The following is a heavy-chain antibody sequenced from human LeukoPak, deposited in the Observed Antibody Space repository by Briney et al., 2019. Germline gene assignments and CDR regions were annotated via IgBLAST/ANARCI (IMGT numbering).Heavy chain of an antibody. Sequence: SQTLSLTCTVSGGSISSGDYYWSWIRQPPGKGLEWIGYIYYSGSTYYNPSLKSRVTISVDTSKNQFSPKLSSVTAADTAVYYCARGACSGGSCYDIDYWGQGTLVTVSS. CDR3: ARGACSGGSCYDIDY. D-gene: IGHD2-15*01. CDR2: IYYSGST. J-gene: IGHJ4*02. CDR1: GGSISSGDYY. V-gene: IGHV4-30-4*01.